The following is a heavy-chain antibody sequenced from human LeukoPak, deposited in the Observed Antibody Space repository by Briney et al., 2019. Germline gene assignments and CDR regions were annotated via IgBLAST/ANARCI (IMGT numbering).Heavy chain of an antibody. CDR3: ARASSGYDFWSGYYPSYYYYYMDV. V-gene: IGHV1-69*05. J-gene: IGHJ6*03. Sequence: SVKVSCKASGCTFSSYAISWVRQARGQGLEWMGGIIPIFGTEHYAQKSQGRVTITTDESTSTAYMELSSLRSEDTAVYYCARASSGYDFWSGYYPSYYYYYMDVWGKGTTVTVSS. CDR2: IIPIFGTE. CDR1: GCTFSSYA. D-gene: IGHD3-3*01.